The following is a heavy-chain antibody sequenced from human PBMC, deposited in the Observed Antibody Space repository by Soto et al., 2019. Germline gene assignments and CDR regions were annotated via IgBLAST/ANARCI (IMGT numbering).Heavy chain of an antibody. D-gene: IGHD3-10*01. CDR2: IYYGGST. CDR1: GGSVSSGSYY. J-gene: IGHJ4*02. V-gene: IGHV4-61*01. Sequence: SETLSLTCTVSGGSVSSGSYYWSWIRQPPGKGLEWIGYIYYGGSTNYNPALKTRVTISVDTSKNQFSLKLSSVTAADTAVYYCARGGGGNYSGSGSDFDYWGQGTLVPVSS. CDR3: ARGGGGNYSGSGSDFDY.